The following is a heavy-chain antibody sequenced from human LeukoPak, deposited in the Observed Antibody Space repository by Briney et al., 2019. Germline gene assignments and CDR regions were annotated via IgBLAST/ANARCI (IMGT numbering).Heavy chain of an antibody. D-gene: IGHD3-10*01. CDR3: ARALPDLWFGELQAHWFDP. V-gene: IGHV4-4*07. CDR1: GGSLSSYY. Sequence: PSETLSLTCTVSGGSLSSYYWSWIRQPAGKGLEWIGRIYTSGSTNYNPSLKSRVTMSVDTSKNQFSLKLSSVTAADTAVYYCARALPDLWFGELQAHWFDPWGQGTLVTVSS. J-gene: IGHJ5*02. CDR2: IYTSGST.